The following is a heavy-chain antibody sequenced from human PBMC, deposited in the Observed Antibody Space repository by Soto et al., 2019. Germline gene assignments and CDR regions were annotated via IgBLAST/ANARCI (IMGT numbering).Heavy chain of an antibody. V-gene: IGHV3-53*01. CDR2: IYSGGST. CDR3: ARDLIRDGYTQNAFDI. J-gene: IGHJ3*02. CDR1: GFTVSRNY. D-gene: IGHD5-12*01. Sequence: GGSLSLSCAPSGFTVSRNYMSWVRQAPGKGLEWVSVIYSGGSTYYADSVKGRFTISRDNSKNTLYLQMNSLRAEDTAVYYCARDLIRDGYTQNAFDIWGQGTMVTVSS.